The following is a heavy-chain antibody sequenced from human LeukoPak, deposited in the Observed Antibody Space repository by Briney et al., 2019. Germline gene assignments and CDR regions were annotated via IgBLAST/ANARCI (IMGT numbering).Heavy chain of an antibody. Sequence: ASVKVSCEASGYTFTNYPMIWVRQAPGEGLEWMGWINTKTGNPTYAQGFTGRFAFSLDTSVSTAYLQISGLKAEDTAMYYCARGGYSRGQGSPFDYWGQGTLVTVSS. CDR2: INTKTGNP. CDR3: ARGGYSRGQGSPFDY. J-gene: IGHJ4*02. CDR1: GYTFTNYP. D-gene: IGHD6-19*01. V-gene: IGHV7-4-1*02.